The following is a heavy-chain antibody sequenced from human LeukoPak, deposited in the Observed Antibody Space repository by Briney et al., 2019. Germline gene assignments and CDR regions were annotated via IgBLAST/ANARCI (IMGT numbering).Heavy chain of an antibody. D-gene: IGHD6-19*01. J-gene: IGHJ4*02. CDR2: ISGYNGDT. V-gene: IGHV1-18*04. Sequence: ASVKVSCKASGFTFTRYVITWVRQAPGQGLEGMGWISGYNGDTNYAQKLQGRVTMTRDTSTSTVYKELRSLSSDDTAVYYCARDPTNTSGRYAHFDYWGQGTLVTVSS. CDR3: ARDPTNTSGRYAHFDY. CDR1: GFTFTRYV.